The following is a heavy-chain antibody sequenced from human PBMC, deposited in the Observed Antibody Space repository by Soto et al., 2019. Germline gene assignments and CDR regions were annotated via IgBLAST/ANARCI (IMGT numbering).Heavy chain of an antibody. V-gene: IGHV4-59*01. J-gene: IGHJ6*02. CDR1: GGSISSYY. CDR3: ARESYSYGMDV. Sequence: SETLSLTCTVSGGSISSYYWSWIRQPPGKGLEWIGYIYYSGSTYYNPSLKSRVTTSVDTSKNQFSLKLSSVTAADTAVYFCARESYSYGMDVWGQGTTVTVSS. CDR2: IYYSGST. D-gene: IGHD2-15*01.